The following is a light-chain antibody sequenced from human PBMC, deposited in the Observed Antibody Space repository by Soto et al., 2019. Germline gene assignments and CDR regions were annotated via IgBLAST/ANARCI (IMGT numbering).Light chain of an antibody. CDR2: KAS. Sequence: DIQMTQSPSTLSASVGDRVTITCRASQSISSWLAWYQQKPGKAPKLLIYKASSLESGVPSRFSGSGSGTEFTHTVSSLQPDDFATYYCQQYNRYSRTFGQGTKVEIK. CDR3: QQYNRYSRT. J-gene: IGKJ1*01. CDR1: QSISSW. V-gene: IGKV1-5*03.